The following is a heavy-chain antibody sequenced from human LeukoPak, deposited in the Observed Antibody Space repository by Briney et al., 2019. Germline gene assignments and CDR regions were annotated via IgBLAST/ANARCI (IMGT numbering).Heavy chain of an antibody. J-gene: IGHJ3*02. Sequence: ASVKVSCKASGYTFSSYDINWVRQATGQGLEWMGGMNTNSGNRGYAQKFQGRVTITRNTSISTAYMELSSLRSEDTAVCYCARRLGLRWDLQAFDIWGQGTMVTVSS. CDR1: GYTFSSYD. D-gene: IGHD4-23*01. V-gene: IGHV1-8*03. CDR2: MNTNSGNR. CDR3: ARRLGLRWDLQAFDI.